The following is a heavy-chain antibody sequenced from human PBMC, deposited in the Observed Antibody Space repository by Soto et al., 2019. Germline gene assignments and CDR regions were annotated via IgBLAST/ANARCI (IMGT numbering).Heavy chain of an antibody. V-gene: IGHV1-69*06. J-gene: IGHJ4*02. Sequence: GASVKVSCKPSGVTFSSDAITWVRQAPGQGLEWMGGIIPIYGTINYAQKFQGRVTITADKSMTAAYMEWSSLRSEDTAIYYCARDKSADSSGYLYYFDYWGEGTLVTVSS. CDR1: GVTFSSDA. CDR3: ARDKSADSSGYLYYFDY. D-gene: IGHD3-22*01. CDR2: IIPIYGTI.